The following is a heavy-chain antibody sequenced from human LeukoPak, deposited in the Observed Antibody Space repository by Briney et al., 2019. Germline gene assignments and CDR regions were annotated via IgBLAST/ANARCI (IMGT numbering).Heavy chain of an antibody. V-gene: IGHV3-30*01. CDR1: GFTFSSYA. Sequence: GRSLRLSCAASGFTFSSYAMHWVRQAPGKGLEWVAVISYDGSNKYYADSVKGRFTISRDNSKNTLYLQMNSLRAEDTAVYYCARSPTVMSRGYYDFWSGYYPDYWGQGTLVTVSS. CDR3: ARSPTVMSRGYYDFWSGYYPDY. CDR2: ISYDGSNK. D-gene: IGHD3-3*01. J-gene: IGHJ4*02.